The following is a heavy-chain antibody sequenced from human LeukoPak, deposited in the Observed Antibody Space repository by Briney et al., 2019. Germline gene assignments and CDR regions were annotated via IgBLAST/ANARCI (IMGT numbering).Heavy chain of an antibody. V-gene: IGHV1-18*01. CDR1: GLTFSNYG. CDR2: ISAYDGNT. D-gene: IGHD1-26*01. J-gene: IGHJ4*02. CDR3: ARDGRFAAYEPDY. Sequence: ASVKVSCKASGLTFSNYGITWVRQAPGQGLEWVGWISAYDGNTNYAQKFQGRVTMTTDTSTSTAHMELGSLRYDDTAVYYCARDGRFAAYEPDYWGQGSLVTLSS.